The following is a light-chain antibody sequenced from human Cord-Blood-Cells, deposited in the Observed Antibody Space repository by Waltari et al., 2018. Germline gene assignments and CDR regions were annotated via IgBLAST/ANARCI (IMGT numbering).Light chain of an antibody. CDR3: QQYNNWPRT. CDR2: GAS. CDR1: QSVSSN. J-gene: IGKJ1*01. V-gene: IGKV3-15*01. Sequence: EIVMTQSPTTLSVSPGARATSSCRASQSVSSNLAGYQQKPGQAPRLLIYGASTRATGIPARFSGSRSGTEFTLTISSLLSEDFSVYYCQQYNNWPRTFGQGTKVEIK.